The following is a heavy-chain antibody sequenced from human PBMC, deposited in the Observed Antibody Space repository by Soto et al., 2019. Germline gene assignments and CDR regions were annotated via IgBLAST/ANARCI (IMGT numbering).Heavy chain of an antibody. CDR3: AGVPATMVLGWFDP. CDR2: ISAYNGNT. V-gene: IGHV1-18*01. Sequence: QVQLVQSGAEVKKPGASVKVSCKASGYTFTSYGISWVRQAPGQGLEWMGWISAYNGNTNYAQKFQGRVTMTTDTSTSTSYMDLRSLRSDGTAVYYCAGVPATMVLGWFDPWGQGTLVTVSS. CDR1: GYTFTSYG. J-gene: IGHJ5*02. D-gene: IGHD3-10*01.